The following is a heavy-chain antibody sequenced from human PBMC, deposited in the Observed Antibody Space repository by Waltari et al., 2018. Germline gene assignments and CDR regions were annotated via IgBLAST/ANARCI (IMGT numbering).Heavy chain of an antibody. CDR2: IYHSGIT. CDR3: ASHYGTPAHYYYYYYMDV. D-gene: IGHD3-10*01. CDR1: GYSISSGYY. Sequence: QVQLQESGPGLVKPSETLSLTCAVSGYSISSGYYWGWIRQPPGKGLEWIGSIYHSGITYYNPSLKSRVTISVDTSKNPFSLKLSSVTAADTAVYYCASHYGTPAHYYYYYYMDVWGKGTTVTVSS. J-gene: IGHJ6*03. V-gene: IGHV4-38-2*01.